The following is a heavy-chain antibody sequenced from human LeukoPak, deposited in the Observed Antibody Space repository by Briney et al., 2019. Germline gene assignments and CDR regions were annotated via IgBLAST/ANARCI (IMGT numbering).Heavy chain of an antibody. CDR1: GGSISSGSYY. V-gene: IGHV4-61*02. CDR2: IYTSGST. CDR3: ARALSADAFDI. Sequence: SETLSLTCTVSGGSISSGSYYWSWIRQPAGKGLEWIGRIYTSGSTNYNPSLKSRVTISVDTSKNQFSLKLSSVTAADTAVYYCARALSADAFDISGQGTMVTVSS. J-gene: IGHJ3*02.